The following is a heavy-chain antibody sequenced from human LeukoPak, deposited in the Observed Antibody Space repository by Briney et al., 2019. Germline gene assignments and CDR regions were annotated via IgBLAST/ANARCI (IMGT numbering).Heavy chain of an antibody. CDR3: ARDLGQTAFDY. D-gene: IGHD3-16*01. V-gene: IGHV3-30-3*01. J-gene: IGHJ4*02. Sequence: GGSLRLSCAASGFTFSSYAMHWVRQAPGKGLGWVAVISYDGSNKYYADSVKGRFTISRDNSKNTLYLQMNSLRAEDTAVYYCARDLGQTAFDYWGQGTLVTVSS. CDR1: GFTFSSYA. CDR2: ISYDGSNK.